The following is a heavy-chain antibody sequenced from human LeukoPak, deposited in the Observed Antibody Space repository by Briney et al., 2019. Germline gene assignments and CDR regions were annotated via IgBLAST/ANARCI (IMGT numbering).Heavy chain of an antibody. CDR1: GFTFSSYA. CDR3: AKDGSMITSDGDFDY. D-gene: IGHD3-16*01. V-gene: IGHV3-23*01. CDR2: ISGRDGST. Sequence: GGSLSLSCAASGFTFSSYAMSWVRQAPGKGLEWISGISGRDGSTYYVDSVKGRFTISRDNSKNTLYLQMNSLRAEDTAVYYCAKDGSMITSDGDFDYWGQGTLVTVSS. J-gene: IGHJ4*02.